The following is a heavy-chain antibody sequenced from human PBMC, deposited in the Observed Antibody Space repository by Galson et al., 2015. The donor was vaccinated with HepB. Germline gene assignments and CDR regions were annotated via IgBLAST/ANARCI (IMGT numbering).Heavy chain of an antibody. V-gene: IGHV3-23*01. CDR2: ISGSGGST. D-gene: IGHD6-13*01. Sequence: SLRLSCAASGFTFSSYAMSWVRQAPGKGLEWVSAISGSGGSTYYADSVKGRFTISRDNSKNTLYLQMNSLRAEDTAVYYCAKGDEYSSSLYCGYFDYWGQGTLVTVSS. J-gene: IGHJ4*02. CDR3: AKGDEYSSSLYCGYFDY. CDR1: GFTFSSYA.